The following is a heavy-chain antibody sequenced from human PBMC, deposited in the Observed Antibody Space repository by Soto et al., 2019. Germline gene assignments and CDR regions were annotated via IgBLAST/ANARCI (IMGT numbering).Heavy chain of an antibody. CDR1: GFSLSTSW. V-gene: IGHV3-7*01. Sequence: PGGSLRLSCTASGFSLSTSWMTWVRQAPGKGLEWVANIMQDGSDKYYVDSVKGRFTISRDNAKNSLYLQMTSLRAEDTAVYDCASKRLYFYGLDGWGQGTTVTVSS. CDR3: ASKRLYFYGLDG. J-gene: IGHJ6*02. CDR2: IMQDGSDK.